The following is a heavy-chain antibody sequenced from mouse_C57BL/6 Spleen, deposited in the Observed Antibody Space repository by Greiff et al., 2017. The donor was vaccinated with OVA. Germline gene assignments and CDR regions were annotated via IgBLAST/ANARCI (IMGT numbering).Heavy chain of an antibody. V-gene: IGHV1-15*01. J-gene: IGHJ1*03. CDR3: TRRGTTVAWYFDV. CDR2: IDPETGGT. CDR1: GYTFTDYE. D-gene: IGHD1-1*01. Sequence: LVESGAELVRPGASVTLSCKASGYTFTDYEMHWVKQTPVHGLEWIGAIDPETGGTAYNQKFKGKAILTADKSSSTAYMELRSLTSEDSAVYYCTRRGTTVAWYFDVWGTGTTVTVSS.